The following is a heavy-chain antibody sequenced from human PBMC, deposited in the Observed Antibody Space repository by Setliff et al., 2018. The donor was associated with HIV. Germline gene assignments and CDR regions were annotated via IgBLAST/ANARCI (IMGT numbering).Heavy chain of an antibody. CDR3: ARGGALSGFFFPNWLDP. CDR2: IIPIFNTA. J-gene: IGHJ5*02. V-gene: IGHV1-69*06. Sequence: SVKVSCKASGGTFSSYAISWVRQAPGQGLEWMGGIIPIFNTANYAQVRDRITMTGDTSINTVYMDLSRLTSDDTAIYYCARGGALSGFFFPNWLDPWGQGTLVTVSS. D-gene: IGHD6-19*01. CDR1: GGTFSSYA.